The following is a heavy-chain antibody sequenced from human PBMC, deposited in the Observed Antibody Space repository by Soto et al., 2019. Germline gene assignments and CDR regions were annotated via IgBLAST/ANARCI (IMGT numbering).Heavy chain of an antibody. CDR3: AYGDYDVTKN. CDR2: IYYSGST. Sequence: QVQLQESGPGLVKPSQTLSLTCTVSGGSISSGDYYWSWIRQPPGKGLEWIGYIYYSGSTYYNPSPKGGVTISVDPPKNQFSLKLSSVTAADTAVYSCAYGDYDVTKNWGQGTLVTVSS. D-gene: IGHD4-17*01. V-gene: IGHV4-30-4*01. CDR1: GGSISSGDYY. J-gene: IGHJ4*02.